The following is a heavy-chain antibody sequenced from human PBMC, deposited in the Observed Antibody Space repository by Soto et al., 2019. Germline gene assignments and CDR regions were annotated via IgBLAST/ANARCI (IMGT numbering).Heavy chain of an antibody. CDR2: INPSGGHT. Sequence: ASVKVSCKASGNTFSNYYIHWVRQAPGQGLEWMGTINPSGGHTTYAQKFLGRVTMTRDTSTSTLYMELTSLRSEDTAVYYCARAHSTGWHYFDYWGPGTLVTVSS. J-gene: IGHJ4*02. CDR3: ARAHSTGWHYFDY. V-gene: IGHV1-46*01. D-gene: IGHD1-1*01. CDR1: GNTFSNYY.